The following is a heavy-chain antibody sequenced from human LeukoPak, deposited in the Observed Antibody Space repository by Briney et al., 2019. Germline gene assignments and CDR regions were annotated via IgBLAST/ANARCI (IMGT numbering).Heavy chain of an antibody. J-gene: IGHJ6*03. V-gene: IGHV3-53*01. CDR3: ASGSGSYRTPYYCMDV. Sequence: GGSLRLYCAASGFTVSSNYMSWVRQAPGKGLEWVSVIYSGGSTYYADSVKGRFTISRDNSKNTLYLQMNSLRAEDTAVYYCASGSGSYRTPYYCMDVWRKGTTVTVSS. D-gene: IGHD3-10*01. CDR2: IYSGGST. CDR1: GFTVSSNY.